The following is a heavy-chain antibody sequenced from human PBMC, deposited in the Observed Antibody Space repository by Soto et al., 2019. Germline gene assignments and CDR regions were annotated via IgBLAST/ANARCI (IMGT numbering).Heavy chain of an antibody. V-gene: IGHV4-59*01. J-gene: IGHJ4*02. Sequence: QVQLQESGPGLVKPSETLSLACTVSGGSISSYYWSWIRQPPGKGLEWIGYIYYNGSTNYTPSLKRRVPISVDTSKNQFSLKLSSVTAADTAVYYCARSRCASCALDYWGQGTLVTVSS. D-gene: IGHD2-2*01. CDR3: ARSRCASCALDY. CDR1: GGSISSYY. CDR2: IYYNGST.